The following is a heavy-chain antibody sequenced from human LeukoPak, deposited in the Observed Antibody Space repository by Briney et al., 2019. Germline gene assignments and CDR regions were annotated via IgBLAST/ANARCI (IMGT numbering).Heavy chain of an antibody. CDR2: IIPIFGTA. D-gene: IGHD6-13*01. CDR1: GGTFSSYA. CDR3: ASLPNGAAGSFDY. V-gene: IGHV1-69*05. Sequence: SVKVSCKASGGTFSSYAISWVRQAPGQGLEWMGGIIPIFGTANYAQKFQGRVTITTDETTRTAYMELSSLTSEDTAVYYCASLPNGAAGSFDYWGQGTLVTVSS. J-gene: IGHJ4*02.